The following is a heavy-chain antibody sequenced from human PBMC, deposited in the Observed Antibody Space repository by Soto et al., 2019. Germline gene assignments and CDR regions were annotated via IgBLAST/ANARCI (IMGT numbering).Heavy chain of an antibody. CDR2: IYPGDSDT. D-gene: IGHD2-15*01. CDR3: ARPRRPAIVVVVAATLGAFDI. V-gene: IGHV5-51*01. Sequence: PGESLKISCKGSGYSFTSYWIGWVRQMPGKGLEWMGIIYPGDSDTRYSPSFQGQVTISADKSISTAYLQWSSLKASDTAMYYCARPRRPAIVVVVAATLGAFDIWGQGTMVTVSS. J-gene: IGHJ3*02. CDR1: GYSFTSYW.